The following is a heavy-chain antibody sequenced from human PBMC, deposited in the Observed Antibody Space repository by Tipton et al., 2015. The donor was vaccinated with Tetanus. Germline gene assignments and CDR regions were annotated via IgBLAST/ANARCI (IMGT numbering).Heavy chain of an antibody. CDR1: GYNFSYYS. CDR2: VDPRDSGA. Sequence: VQSGAEVRKPGESLKISCQGSGYNFSYYSIGWVRHMPGKGLEWMGIVDPRDSGATYGPSFQGQVTISTDKSISTAYVQWTSLQASDTAIYYCARRRSAVLGGSYHWYFDLWGRGTLVTVSS. V-gene: IGHV5-51*01. J-gene: IGHJ2*01. CDR3: ARRRSAVLGGSYHWYFDL. D-gene: IGHD2-15*01.